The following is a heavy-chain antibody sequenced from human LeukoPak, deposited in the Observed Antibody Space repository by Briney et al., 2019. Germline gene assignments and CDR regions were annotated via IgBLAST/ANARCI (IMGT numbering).Heavy chain of an antibody. Sequence: SETLSLTCTVSGGSISSYYWSWIRQPPGKGLEWIRYIYYSGSTNYNPSLKSRVTISVDTSKNQFSLKLSTVTAADTAVYYCARVSRGSTKSNYYYGMDVWGQGTTVTVSS. CDR3: ARVSRGSTKSNYYYGMDV. CDR1: GGSISSYY. J-gene: IGHJ6*02. V-gene: IGHV4-59*01. CDR2: IYYSGST. D-gene: IGHD2-15*01.